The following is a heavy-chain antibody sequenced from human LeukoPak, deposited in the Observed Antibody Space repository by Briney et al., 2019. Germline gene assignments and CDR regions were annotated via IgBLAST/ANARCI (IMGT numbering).Heavy chain of an antibody. CDR2: ISGSGGST. J-gene: IGHJ4*02. CDR3: AKARIRSSYFDY. V-gene: IGHV3-23*01. CDR1: GFTFSSYA. Sequence: GGSLRLSCAASGFTFSSYAMSWVRQAPGKALEWVSAISGSGGSTYYADSVKGRFTISRDNSKNTLYLQMNSLRAEDTAVYYCAKARIRSSYFDYWGQGTLVTVSS. D-gene: IGHD1-14*01.